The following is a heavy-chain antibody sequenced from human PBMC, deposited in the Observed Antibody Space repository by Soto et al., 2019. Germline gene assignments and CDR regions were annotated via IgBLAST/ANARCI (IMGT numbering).Heavy chain of an antibody. J-gene: IGHJ4*02. CDR1: GFTFSSYA. Sequence: GGSLRLSCAVSGFTFSSYAMSWVRQAPGKGLEWVSGISGSGGSTYFADSVKGRFTISRDNSKNTLFLQMNSLRAEDTAVYYCAKVTEYLRGLIDYWGQGTLVTVSS. CDR3: AKVTEYLRGLIDY. V-gene: IGHV3-23*01. CDR2: ISGSGGST. D-gene: IGHD3-16*01.